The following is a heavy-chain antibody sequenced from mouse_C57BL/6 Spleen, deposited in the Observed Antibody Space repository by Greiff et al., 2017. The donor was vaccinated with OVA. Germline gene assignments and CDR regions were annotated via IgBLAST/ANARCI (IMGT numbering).Heavy chain of an antibody. J-gene: IGHJ1*03. V-gene: IGHV1-39*01. CDR1: GYSFTDYN. D-gene: IGHD1-1*01. Sequence: VQLQQSGPELVQPGASVKISCKASGYSFTDYNMNWVKQSNGKSLEWIGVINPNYGTTSYNQKFKGKATLTVDQSSSTAYMQLNSLTSEDSAVYYCERDYGSSYHWYFDVWGTGTTVTVSS. CDR3: ERDYGSSYHWYFDV. CDR2: INPNYGTT.